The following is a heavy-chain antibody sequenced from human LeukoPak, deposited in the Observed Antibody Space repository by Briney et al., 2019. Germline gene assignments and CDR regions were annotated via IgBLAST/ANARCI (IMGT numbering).Heavy chain of an antibody. V-gene: IGHV3-53*01. J-gene: IGHJ4*02. CDR1: GFTVSSNY. D-gene: IGHD3-22*01. CDR2: IYSGGST. CDR3: ALGYHYDSSGPAAFDY. Sequence: GGSLRLSCAASGFTVSSNYMSWVRQAPGKGLEWVSVIYSGGSTYYADSVKGRFTISRDNSKNTLYLQMNSLRAEDTAVYYCALGYHYDSSGPAAFDYWGQGTLVTVSS.